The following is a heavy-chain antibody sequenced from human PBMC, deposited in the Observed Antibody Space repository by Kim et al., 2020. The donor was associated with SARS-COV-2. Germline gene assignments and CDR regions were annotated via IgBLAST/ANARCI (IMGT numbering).Heavy chain of an antibody. D-gene: IGHD5-12*01. V-gene: IGHV4-59*01. CDR3: ARDGFYYYYGMDV. Sequence: YHPSLKSRVTISVDTSKNQFSLKLSSVTAADTAVYYCARDGFYYYYGMDVWGQGTTVTVSS. J-gene: IGHJ6*02.